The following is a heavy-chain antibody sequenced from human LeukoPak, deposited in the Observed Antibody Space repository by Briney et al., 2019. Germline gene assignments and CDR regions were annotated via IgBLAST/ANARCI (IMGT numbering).Heavy chain of an antibody. CDR1: GSTFSSYW. Sequence: GGSPRLSCAASGSTFSSYWMHWVRQAPGKGLVWVSRINSDGSSTSYADSVKGRFTISRDTAKNTLYLQMNSLRAEDTAVYYCARVAGGSSPYYFDYWGRGTLVTVSS. CDR3: ARVAGGSSPYYFDY. J-gene: IGHJ4*02. D-gene: IGHD6-13*01. V-gene: IGHV3-74*01. CDR2: INSDGSST.